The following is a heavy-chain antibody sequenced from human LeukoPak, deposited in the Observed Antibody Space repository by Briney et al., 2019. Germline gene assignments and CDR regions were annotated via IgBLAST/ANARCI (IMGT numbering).Heavy chain of an antibody. Sequence: GGSLRLSCAASGFTVSSNYMSWVRQAPGKGLEWVAFIRYDGSDKYYADSVKGRFTISRDSSKNTLFLQMNSLRAEDTAVYYCAKDRGYIYGTDFDYWGQGTLVTVSS. CDR1: GFTVSSNY. CDR2: IRYDGSDK. V-gene: IGHV3-30*02. J-gene: IGHJ4*02. D-gene: IGHD5-18*01. CDR3: AKDRGYIYGTDFDY.